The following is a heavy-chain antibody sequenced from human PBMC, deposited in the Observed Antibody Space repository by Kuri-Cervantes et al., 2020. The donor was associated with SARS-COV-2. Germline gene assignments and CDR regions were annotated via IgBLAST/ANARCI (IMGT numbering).Heavy chain of an antibody. CDR2: SSYDGNNK. J-gene: IGHJ4*02. V-gene: IGHV3-30-3*01. CDR3: ARDRVGVHDS. CDR1: GFTFNTCA. D-gene: IGHD2-21*01. Sequence: GESLKISCAVSGFTFNTCAMHWVRQAPGKGLEWMAISSYDGNNKYFADSVKGRFTISRDNSKNTLYLQMNSLRAEDTAMYYCARDRVGVHDSWGQGTLVTVSS.